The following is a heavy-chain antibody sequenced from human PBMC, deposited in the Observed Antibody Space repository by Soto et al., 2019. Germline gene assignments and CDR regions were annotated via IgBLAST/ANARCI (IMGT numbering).Heavy chain of an antibody. J-gene: IGHJ6*02. CDR3: AFSGGYSSGLHYYYYYGMDV. V-gene: IGHV1-45*02. D-gene: IGHD6-19*01. CDR2: ITPFNGNT. CDR1: GYTFTYRY. Sequence: SVKVSCKASGYTFTYRYLHWVRQAPGQALEWMGWITPFNGNTNYAQKFQDRVTITRDRSMSTAYMELSSLRSEDTAMYYCAFSGGYSSGLHYYYYYGMDVWGQRTTVTVSS.